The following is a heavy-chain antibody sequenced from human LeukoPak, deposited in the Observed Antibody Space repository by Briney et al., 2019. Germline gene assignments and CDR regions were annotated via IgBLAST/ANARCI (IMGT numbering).Heavy chain of an antibody. Sequence: ASVKVSCKASGYTFTSYGISWVRQAPGQGLEWMGWISAYNGNTNYAQKLQGRVTMTTDTSTSTAYMELRSLRSDDTAVYYCASASPYCSSTSCLALDYWGQGTLVTVSS. CDR2: ISAYNGNT. CDR1: GYTFTSYG. D-gene: IGHD2-2*01. J-gene: IGHJ4*02. CDR3: ASASPYCSSTSCLALDY. V-gene: IGHV1-18*01.